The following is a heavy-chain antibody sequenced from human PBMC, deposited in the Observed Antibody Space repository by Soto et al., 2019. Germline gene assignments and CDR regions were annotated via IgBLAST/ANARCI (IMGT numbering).Heavy chain of an antibody. Sequence: EGQLVESGGGLVKPGGSLRLSCAASGFAFQTYTMEWLRQPPGKGLEWVSFITISGNYIYYADSVKGRFTIPSNNGRNSGYLQTNSPKAQEQGDQLWGQVRLIRTNVTGVQPWGPGTLVTVSS. J-gene: IGHJ5*02. CDR2: ITISGNYI. D-gene: IGHD3-16*01. CDR1: GFAFQTYT. V-gene: IGHV3-21*01. CDR3: GQVRLIRTNVTGVQP.